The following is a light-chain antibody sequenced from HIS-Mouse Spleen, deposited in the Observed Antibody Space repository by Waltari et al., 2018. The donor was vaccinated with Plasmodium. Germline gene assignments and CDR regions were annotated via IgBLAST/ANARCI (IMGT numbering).Light chain of an antibody. CDR2: AAS. V-gene: IGKV1-39*01. J-gene: IGKJ2*01. Sequence: DIQMTQSPSSLSASVGDRVTITCRASQSISSYLIWYQQKPGKAPKLLIYAASSLQSGVPSRFSGSGSGTDFTLTISSLQPEDFATYYCQQSHTFGQGTKLEIK. CDR3: QQSHT. CDR1: QSISSY.